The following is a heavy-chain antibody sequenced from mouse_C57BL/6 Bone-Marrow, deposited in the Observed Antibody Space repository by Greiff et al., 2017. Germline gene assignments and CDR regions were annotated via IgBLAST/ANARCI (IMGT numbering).Heavy chain of an antibody. D-gene: IGHD4-1*01. V-gene: IGHV1-63*01. CDR2: IYPGGGYT. CDR1: GYTFTNYW. J-gene: IGHJ4*01. CDR3: ARGTGNAMDY. Sequence: QVQLKESGAELVRPGTSVKMSCKASGYTFTNYWLGWAKQRPGHGLEWIGDIYPGGGYTNYNEKFKGKATLTADKSSSTAYMQFSSLTSEDSAIYYCARGTGNAMDYWGQGTSVTVSS.